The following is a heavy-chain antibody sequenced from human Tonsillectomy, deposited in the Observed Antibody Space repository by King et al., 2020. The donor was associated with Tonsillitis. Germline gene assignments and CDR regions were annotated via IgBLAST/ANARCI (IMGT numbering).Heavy chain of an antibody. V-gene: IGHV3-21*01. J-gene: IGHJ2*01. CDR3: ARQEGTYGGNSDWYFDL. Sequence: VQLVESGGGLVKPGGSLRLSCAASGFTFSSYFMNWVRQAPGKGLEWVSSISDSSSYIYYADSVKGRFTISRDNAKNSLYLQMNSLRAEDTAVYYCARQEGTYGGNSDWYFDLWGRGTLLTVSS. D-gene: IGHD4-23*01. CDR2: ISDSSSYI. CDR1: GFTFSSYF.